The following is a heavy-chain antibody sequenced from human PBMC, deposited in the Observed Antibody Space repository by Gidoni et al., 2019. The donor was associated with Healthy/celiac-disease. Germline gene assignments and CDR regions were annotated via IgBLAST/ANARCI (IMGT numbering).Heavy chain of an antibody. CDR1: GFTVSSSY. Sequence: EVQLVASGGGLIQPGGSLRLSCAASGFTVSSSYMSWVRQAPGKGLEWGSVIYSGGSTYYADSVKGRFTISRDNSKNTLYLQMNSLRAEDTAVYYCAREGGSNYRGLGGMDVWGQGTTVTVSS. J-gene: IGHJ6*02. CDR2: IYSGGST. V-gene: IGHV3-53*01. D-gene: IGHD4-4*01. CDR3: AREGGSNYRGLGGMDV.